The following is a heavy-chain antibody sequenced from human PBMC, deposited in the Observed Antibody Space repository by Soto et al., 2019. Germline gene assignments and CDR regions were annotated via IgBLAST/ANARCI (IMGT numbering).Heavy chain of an antibody. J-gene: IGHJ6*03. CDR2: IIPILGIA. V-gene: IGHV1-69*04. Sequence: GASVKVSCKASGGTFSSYTISWVRRAPGQGLEWMGRIIPILGIANYAQKFQGRVTITADKSTSTAYMELSSLRSEDTAVYYCARDRHFHDILTGYYRGGYYYYYMDVWGKGTTVTVSS. D-gene: IGHD3-9*01. CDR3: ARDRHFHDILTGYYRGGYYYYYMDV. CDR1: GGTFSSYT.